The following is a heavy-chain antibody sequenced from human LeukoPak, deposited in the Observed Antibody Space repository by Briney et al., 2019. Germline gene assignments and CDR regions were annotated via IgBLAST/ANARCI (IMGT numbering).Heavy chain of an antibody. D-gene: IGHD6-13*01. CDR2: IYPGDSDT. V-gene: IGHV5-51*01. Sequence: GESLKISCKGSGYSFASYWIGWVRQMPGKGLEWMGIIYPGDSDTRYSPSFQGQVTISADKSISTAYLQWSSLKAADTAMYYCARQGEVAAADYDYWGQGTLVTVSS. CDR3: ARQGEVAAADYDY. J-gene: IGHJ4*02. CDR1: GYSFASYW.